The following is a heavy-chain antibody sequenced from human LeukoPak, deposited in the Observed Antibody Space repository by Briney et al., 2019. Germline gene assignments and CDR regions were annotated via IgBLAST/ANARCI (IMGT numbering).Heavy chain of an antibody. J-gene: IGHJ4*02. CDR2: IRGSGGST. Sequence: GGSLRPSCAASGFTFGSYAMSWVRQAPGKGLEWVSAIRGSGGSTYYADSVKGRFTISRDNSKNTLYLQMNSLRAEDTAVYYCAKDSGYDSSGYSYTMYYFDYWGQGTLVTVSS. CDR3: AKDSGYDSSGYSYTMYYFDY. CDR1: GFTFGSYA. D-gene: IGHD3-22*01. V-gene: IGHV3-23*01.